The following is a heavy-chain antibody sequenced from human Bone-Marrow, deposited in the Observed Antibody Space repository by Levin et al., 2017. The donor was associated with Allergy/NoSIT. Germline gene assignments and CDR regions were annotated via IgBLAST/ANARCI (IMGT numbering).Heavy chain of an antibody. J-gene: IGHJ4*02. Sequence: GGSLRLSCAASGFTFSDYYMSWIRQAPGKGLEWVSYISSSGSTIYYADSVKGRFTISRDNAKNSLYLQMNSLRAEDTAVYYCARGRTRGYCISTSCPTYAFDYWGQGTLVTVSS. CDR3: ARGRTRGYCISTSCPTYAFDY. CDR1: GFTFSDYY. D-gene: IGHD2-2*01. V-gene: IGHV3-11*01. CDR2: ISSSGSTI.